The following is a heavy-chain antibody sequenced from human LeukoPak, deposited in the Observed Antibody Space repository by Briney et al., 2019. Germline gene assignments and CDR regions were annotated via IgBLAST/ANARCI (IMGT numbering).Heavy chain of an antibody. CDR3: ARDRMITFGGVIVGGDFDY. D-gene: IGHD3-16*02. CDR2: IIPILGIA. CDR1: GGTFSSYA. J-gene: IGHJ4*02. Sequence: SVKVSCKASGGTFSSYAISWVRQAPGQGLEWMGRIIPILGIANYAQKFQGRVTITADKSTSTAYMELSSLRSEDTAVYYCARDRMITFGGVIVGGDFDYWGQGTLVTVSS. V-gene: IGHV1-69*04.